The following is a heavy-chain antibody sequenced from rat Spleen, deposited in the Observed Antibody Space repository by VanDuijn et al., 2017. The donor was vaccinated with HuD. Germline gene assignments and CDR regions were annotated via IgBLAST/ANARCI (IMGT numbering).Heavy chain of an antibody. CDR2: ISYDGSST. Sequence: EVQLVESAGGLVQPGRSLKLSCAASGFTFSDFFMAWVRQAPTRGLEWVATISYDGSSTYYRDSVKGRFTISRDDVKNTLYVQMDSLRSEETATYYCARAGYLRDWYFDFWGPGTMVTVSS. D-gene: IGHD2-2*01. CDR3: ARAGYLRDWYFDF. J-gene: IGHJ1*01. V-gene: IGHV5-29*01. CDR1: GFTFSDFF.